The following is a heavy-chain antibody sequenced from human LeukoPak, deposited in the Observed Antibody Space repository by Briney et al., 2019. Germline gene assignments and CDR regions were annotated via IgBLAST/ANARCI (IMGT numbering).Heavy chain of an antibody. J-gene: IGHJ6*03. CDR3: ARAVRDGYIDYYYYMDV. Sequence: ASVKVSCKASGYTFTGYYMHWVRQAPGQGLEWMGWINPNSGGTNYAQKFQGRVTMTRDTSISTAYMELSRLRSDDTVVYYCARAVRDGYIDYYYYMDVWGKGTTVTVSS. V-gene: IGHV1-2*02. CDR1: GYTFTGYY. CDR2: INPNSGGT. D-gene: IGHD5-24*01.